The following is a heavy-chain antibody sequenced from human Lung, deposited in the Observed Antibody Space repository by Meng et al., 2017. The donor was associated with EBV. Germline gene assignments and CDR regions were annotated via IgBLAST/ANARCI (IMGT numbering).Heavy chain of an antibody. Sequence: QVQVVESGAGVKTPGLSVNVSGKTSGGTFRSDAVSWVRQAPGQGLEWMGGLIPMSDAPHYAQKFQDRVRITADESTSTHYMDLSGLRSEDTAVYYCASESGRGFTPDYWGQGTLVTVSS. CDR1: GGTFRSDA. CDR2: LIPMSDAP. J-gene: IGHJ4*02. V-gene: IGHV1-69*01. CDR3: ASESGRGFTPDY. D-gene: IGHD3-10*01.